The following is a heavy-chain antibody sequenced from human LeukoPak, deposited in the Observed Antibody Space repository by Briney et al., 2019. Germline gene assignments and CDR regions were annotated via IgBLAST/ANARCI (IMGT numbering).Heavy chain of an antibody. Sequence: PGGSLRLSCAASGFRFSDYSMSWVRQAPGKGLEWVANIKQDGSEKYYVDSVKGRFTISRDNAKNSLYLQMNSLRAEDTAVYYCARDSHYSYGSRRWLQYGGLSWGMDVWGQGTTVTVSS. CDR3: ARDSHYSYGSRRWLQYGGLSWGMDV. V-gene: IGHV3-7*01. J-gene: IGHJ6*02. D-gene: IGHD5-24*01. CDR1: GFRFSDYS. CDR2: IKQDGSEK.